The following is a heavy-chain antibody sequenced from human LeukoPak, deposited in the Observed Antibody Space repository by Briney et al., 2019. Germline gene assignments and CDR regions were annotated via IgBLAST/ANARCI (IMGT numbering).Heavy chain of an antibody. CDR3: AKIEIGIAAAGTGDY. CDR1: GFTFSSYG. D-gene: IGHD6-13*01. V-gene: IGHV3-30*18. J-gene: IGHJ4*02. CDR2: ISYDGSNK. Sequence: RSLRLSCAASGFTFSSYGMHWVRQAPGKGLEWVAVISYDGSNKYYADSVKGRFTISRDNSKNTLYLQMNSLRAEDTAVYYCAKIEIGIAAAGTGDYWGQGTLVTVSS.